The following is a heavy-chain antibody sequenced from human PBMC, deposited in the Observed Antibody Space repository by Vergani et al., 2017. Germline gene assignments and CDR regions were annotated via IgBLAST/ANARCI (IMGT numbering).Heavy chain of an antibody. CDR2: ISVYSGDT. V-gene: IGHV1-18*04. CDR3: ARGEKTGTARY. J-gene: IGHJ4*02. D-gene: IGHD1-7*01. Sequence: QVQLVQSGAEVRKPGASVKVSCKASGYTLSTYGITWVRLAPGQGLEWMGWISVYSGDTSYAQKFQGRVTMTTDTATSTAYMDLRSLRSDDTAVYYCARGEKTGTARYWGQGTLVTVSA. CDR1: GYTLSTYG.